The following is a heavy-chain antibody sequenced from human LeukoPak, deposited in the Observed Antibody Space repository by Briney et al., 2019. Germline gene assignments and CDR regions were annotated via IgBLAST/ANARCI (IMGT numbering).Heavy chain of an antibody. Sequence: SETLSLTCTVSGGSISSYYWSWIRQPPGKGLEWIGEINHSGSTNYNPSLKSRVTISVDTSKNQFSLKLSSVTAADTAVYYCARDEWGYYFDYWGQGTLVTVSS. J-gene: IGHJ4*02. CDR1: GGSISSYY. CDR2: INHSGST. V-gene: IGHV4-34*01. CDR3: ARDEWGYYFDY. D-gene: IGHD2-15*01.